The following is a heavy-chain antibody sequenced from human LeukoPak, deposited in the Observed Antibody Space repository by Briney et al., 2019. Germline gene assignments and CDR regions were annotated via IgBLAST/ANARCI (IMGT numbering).Heavy chain of an antibody. CDR3: AKYHFGSGIMDV. CDR2: LYYSGYT. V-gene: IGHV4-59*01. D-gene: IGHD3-10*01. J-gene: IGHJ6*04. Sequence: SETLSLTCTVSGGSITNYYWTWIRQPPGKGLEWIGYLYYSGYTKFNPSLKSRATISVDTSKNQFSLKLTSVTAADTALYYCAKYHFGSGIMDVWGKGTTVTISP. CDR1: GGSITNYY.